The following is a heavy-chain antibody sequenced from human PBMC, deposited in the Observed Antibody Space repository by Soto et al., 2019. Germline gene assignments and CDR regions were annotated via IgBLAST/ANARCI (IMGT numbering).Heavy chain of an antibody. J-gene: IGHJ4*02. V-gene: IGHV4-39*01. CDR1: GGSISSSSYY. Sequence: SETLSLTCTVSGGSISSSSYYWGWIRQPPGKGLEWIGSIYYSGSTYYNPSLKSRVTISVDTSKNQFSLKLSSVTAADTAVYYFARLGVYSFGEPDYWGQGTLVTGSS. D-gene: IGHD5-18*01. CDR2: IYYSGST. CDR3: ARLGVYSFGEPDY.